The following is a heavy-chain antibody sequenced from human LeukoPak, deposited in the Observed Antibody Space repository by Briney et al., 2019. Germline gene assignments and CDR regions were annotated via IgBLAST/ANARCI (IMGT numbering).Heavy chain of an antibody. D-gene: IGHD3-22*01. CDR3: TRGPRDYDSSSSNYYRYFDS. V-gene: IGHV3-49*04. CDR2: IRSKGYGGTT. Sequence: GGSLRLSCAASGFTFSSYAMSWVRQAPGKGLEWVGFIRSKGYGGTTEYAASVKGRFTISRDDSKSIAYLQMNSLKTEDTAVYYCTRGPRDYDSSSSNYYRYFDSWGQGTLVTVSS. J-gene: IGHJ4*02. CDR1: GFTFSSYA.